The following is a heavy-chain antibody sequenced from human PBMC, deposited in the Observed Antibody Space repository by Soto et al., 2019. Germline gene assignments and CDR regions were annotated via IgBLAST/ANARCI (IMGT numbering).Heavy chain of an antibody. D-gene: IGHD6-19*01. CDR3: ARSAWYYFDY. Sequence: PSETLSLTCTVSGGSVSSGSYYWSWIRQPPGKGLEWIGYIYFSGSTNYNPSLKSRVTISVDTSKNQVSLKLISVTAADTAVYFCARSAWYYFDYWGQGTLVTV. CDR1: GGSVSSGSYY. V-gene: IGHV4-61*01. J-gene: IGHJ4*02. CDR2: IYFSGST.